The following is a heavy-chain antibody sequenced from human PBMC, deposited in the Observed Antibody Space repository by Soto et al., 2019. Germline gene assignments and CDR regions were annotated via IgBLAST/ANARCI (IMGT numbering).Heavy chain of an antibody. D-gene: IGHD2-8*01. V-gene: IGHV1-2*04. CDR2: INPKSGGT. Sequence: ASVQVSCKASGYSFTDYHIHWVRQAPGQGLEWLGRINPKSGGTSTAQKFQGWVTMTTDTSISTASMELTRLTSDDTATYYCARGDSTDCSNGVCSFFYNHDMDVWGQGTTVTVSS. CDR1: GYSFTDYH. J-gene: IGHJ6*02. CDR3: ARGDSTDCSNGVCSFFYNHDMDV.